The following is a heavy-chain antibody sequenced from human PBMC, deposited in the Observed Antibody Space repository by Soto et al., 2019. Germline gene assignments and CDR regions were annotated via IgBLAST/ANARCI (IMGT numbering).Heavy chain of an antibody. CDR3: ARDRDWNLDY. CDR2: ISTDKGNT. D-gene: IGHD2-21*02. Sequence: ASVKVSCKASGYSFTTYGMTWVRQAPGQGLEWMGWISTDKGNTKYAQNFQSRATLTTDTSTSTAYMELRSLRSDDAAVYYCARDRDWNLDYWGQGTLVTVSS. CDR1: GYSFTTYG. J-gene: IGHJ4*02. V-gene: IGHV1-18*01.